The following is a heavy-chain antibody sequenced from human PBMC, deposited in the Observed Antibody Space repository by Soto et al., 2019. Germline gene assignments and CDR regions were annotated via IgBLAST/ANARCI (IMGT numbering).Heavy chain of an antibody. J-gene: IGHJ3*01. CDR1: GFTFSSCA. CDR3: AKDPPSAGMSIFGVPKPGGFDV. Sequence: GGSLRLSCATSGFTFSSCAMSWVRQAPGKGLEWVSSISGRGGTTYYADSVKGRFTISRDNSKNTVYLQMNSLRADDTAVYHCAKDPPSAGMSIFGVPKPGGFDVWGQGTAVTVSS. V-gene: IGHV3-23*01. D-gene: IGHD3-3*01. CDR2: ISGRGGTT.